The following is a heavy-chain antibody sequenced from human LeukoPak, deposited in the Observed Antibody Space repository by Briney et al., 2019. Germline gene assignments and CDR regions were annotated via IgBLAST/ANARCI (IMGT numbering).Heavy chain of an antibody. CDR1: GGSTSSSSYY. CDR3: ARCITMIVVVTPLCTFDI. V-gene: IGHV4-39*07. Sequence: SETLSLTCTVSGGSTSSSSYYWGWIRQPPGKGLEWIGSIYYSGSTYYNPSLKSRVTISVDTSKNQFSLKLSSVTAADTAVYYCARCITMIVVVTPLCTFDIWGQGTMVTVSS. J-gene: IGHJ3*02. CDR2: IYYSGST. D-gene: IGHD3-22*01.